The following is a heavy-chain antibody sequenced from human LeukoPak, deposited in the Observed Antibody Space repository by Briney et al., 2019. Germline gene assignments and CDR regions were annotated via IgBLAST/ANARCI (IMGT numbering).Heavy chain of an antibody. J-gene: IGHJ4*02. V-gene: IGHV3-48*01. CDR1: GFTFSSYS. D-gene: IGHD5-18*01. Sequence: PGGSLRLSCAASGFTFSSYSMNWVRQAPGKGLEWVSYISSSSSTIYYADSVKGRFTISRDNAKNSLYLQMNSLRAEDTAVYYCARKKGQRGIQLWTGWYFDYWGQGTLVTVSS. CDR2: ISSSSSTI. CDR3: ARKKGQRGIQLWTGWYFDY.